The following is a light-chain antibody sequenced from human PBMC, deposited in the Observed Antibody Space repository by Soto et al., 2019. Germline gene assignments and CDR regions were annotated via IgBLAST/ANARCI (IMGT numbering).Light chain of an antibody. J-gene: IGKJ1*01. CDR1: QTISSNY. CDR3: QQYISWT. V-gene: IGKV3-20*01. CDR2: GTS. Sequence: DIVLTQSPGTLSVSPGERATISCRASQTISSNYLAWYQQKPGQPPSLLIYGTSSRATGIPDRFSGSGSGKDFTLTISRLEPEDSAIYYCQQYISWTFGQGTKVDIK.